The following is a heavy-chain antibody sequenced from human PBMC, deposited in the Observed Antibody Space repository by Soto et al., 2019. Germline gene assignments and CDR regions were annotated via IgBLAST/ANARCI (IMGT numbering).Heavy chain of an antibody. CDR3: ARDDTMVRGVIHAY. CDR2: ISSSSSTI. CDR1: GFTFSSYS. J-gene: IGHJ4*02. V-gene: IGHV3-48*01. D-gene: IGHD3-10*01. Sequence: GGSLRLSCAASGFTFSSYSMNWVRQAPGKGLEWVSYISSSSSTIYYADSVKGRFTISRDNAKNSLYLQMNSLRAEDTAVYYCARDDTMVRGVIHAYWVQGTLVTVSS.